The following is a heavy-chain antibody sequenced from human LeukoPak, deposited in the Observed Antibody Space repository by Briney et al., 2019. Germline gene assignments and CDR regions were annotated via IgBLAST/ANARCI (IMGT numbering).Heavy chain of an antibody. Sequence: SETLSLTCTVSGGTISSYYWSWIRRPPGKGLEWIGYIYYSGSTNYNPSLKSRVTISVDTSKNQFSLKLSSVTAADTAVYYCARSKDFYGSGSYYMGYWGQGTLVTVSS. D-gene: IGHD3-10*01. CDR1: GGTISSYY. J-gene: IGHJ4*02. V-gene: IGHV4-59*01. CDR3: ARSKDFYGSGSYYMGY. CDR2: IYYSGST.